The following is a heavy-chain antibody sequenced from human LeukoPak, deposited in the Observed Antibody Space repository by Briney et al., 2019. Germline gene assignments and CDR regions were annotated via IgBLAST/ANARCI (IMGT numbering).Heavy chain of an antibody. V-gene: IGHV3-23*01. D-gene: IGHD5/OR15-5a*01. Sequence: GGSLRLSCAASGFTFSDYYMSWIRQAPGKGLEWASIISGSGDSTYYANSVKGRFTISRDNSKNTLYLQMSSLSAEDTAVYYCAKGVYSVFPDSRVLDYWGQGTLVTVSS. J-gene: IGHJ4*02. CDR1: GFTFSDYY. CDR3: AKGVYSVFPDSRVLDY. CDR2: ISGSGDST.